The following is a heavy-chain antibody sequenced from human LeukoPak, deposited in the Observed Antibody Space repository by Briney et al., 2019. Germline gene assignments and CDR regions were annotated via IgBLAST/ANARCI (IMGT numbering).Heavy chain of an antibody. CDR1: GASINNNF. D-gene: IGHD3-10*01. Sequence: PSETLSLTCTVSGASINNNFWTWIRQPPGKGLEWIGYIYSSGSANYNPSLKSRVIISGDTSKNQFSLKLSSVTAADTAVYYCARGLSPRINMVRGVRPPFRGVFDYWGQGTLVTVSS. V-gene: IGHV4-59*12. J-gene: IGHJ4*02. CDR2: IYSSGSA. CDR3: ARGLSPRINMVRGVRPPFRGVFDY.